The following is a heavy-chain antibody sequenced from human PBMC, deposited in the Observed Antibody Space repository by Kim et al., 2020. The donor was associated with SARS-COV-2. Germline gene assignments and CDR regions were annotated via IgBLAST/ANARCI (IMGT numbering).Heavy chain of an antibody. CDR3: ATAVSQTYYYGMDV. D-gene: IGHD2-8*01. CDR1: GFTFSNYA. CDR2: ISVGTGST. J-gene: IGHJ6*02. V-gene: IGHV3-23*01. Sequence: GGSLRLSCAASGFTFSNYAMNWVRQAPGKGLEWVSAISVGTGSTYYEDSVKGRFTISRDNSKSTLSLQMSSLRAEDTAVYYCATAVSQTYYYGMDVWGQGTTVTVSS.